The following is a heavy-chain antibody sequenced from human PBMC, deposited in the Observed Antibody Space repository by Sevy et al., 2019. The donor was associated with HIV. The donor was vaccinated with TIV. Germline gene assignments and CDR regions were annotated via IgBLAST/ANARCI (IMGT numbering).Heavy chain of an antibody. V-gene: IGHV4-31*03. D-gene: IGHD3-10*01. CDR1: GGSINIGGYY. Sequence: SETLSLTCTVSGGSINIGGYYWTWIRQHPGKGLEWIGYIYYSGSTDYNPSLKSRVSISRDTSKNQFSLKLSSVTAADTDVYYCARADPGVSGGYWEADYWGQGTQVTVSS. CDR3: ARADPGVSGGYWEADY. J-gene: IGHJ4*02. CDR2: IYYSGST.